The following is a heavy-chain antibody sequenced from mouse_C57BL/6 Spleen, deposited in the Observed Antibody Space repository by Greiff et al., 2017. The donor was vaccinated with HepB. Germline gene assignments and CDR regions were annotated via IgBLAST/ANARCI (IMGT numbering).Heavy chain of an antibody. CDR3: ARIKKIVATYFDY. D-gene: IGHD1-1*01. CDR1: GYTFTSYW. J-gene: IGHJ2*01. CDR2: TNPTNGRT. Sequence: QVRLQQPGAELVKAGASVKMSCKASGYTFTSYWMHWVKQRLGQGLEWFAETNPTNGRTYYNEKFKSKATLTVDTSSSTAYMLLSGPTFEDSAVYYCARIKKIVATYFDYWGQGTTLTVSS. V-gene: IGHV1S81*02.